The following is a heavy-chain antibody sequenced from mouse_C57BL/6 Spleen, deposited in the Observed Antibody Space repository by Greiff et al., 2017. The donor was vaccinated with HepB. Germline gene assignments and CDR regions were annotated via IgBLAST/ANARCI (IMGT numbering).Heavy chain of an antibody. CDR2: IYPGDGDT. D-gene: IGHD1-1*01. Sequence: VQRVESGAELVKPGASVKISCKASGYAFSSYWMNWVKQRPGKGLEWIGQIYPGDGDTNYNGKFKGKATLTADKSSSTAYMKLSSLTSEDSAVYFCARQGSLSDYYGSSLAWFAYWGQGTLVTVSA. CDR1: GYAFSSYW. CDR3: ARQGSLSDYYGSSLAWFAY. V-gene: IGHV1-80*01. J-gene: IGHJ3*01.